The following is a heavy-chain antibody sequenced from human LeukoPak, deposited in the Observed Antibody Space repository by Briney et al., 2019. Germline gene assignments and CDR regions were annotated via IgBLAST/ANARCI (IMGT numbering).Heavy chain of an antibody. V-gene: IGHV1-69*13. CDR2: IIPIFGTA. CDR3: ARWGYYDSSGYYYVDAFDI. Sequence: SVKVSCKASGGTFSSYAISWVRQAPGQGLEWMGGIIPIFGTANYAQKYQGRVTITADESTSTAYMELRSLRSDDTAVYYCARWGYYDSSGYYYVDAFDIWGQGTMVTVSS. J-gene: IGHJ3*02. D-gene: IGHD3-22*01. CDR1: GGTFSSYA.